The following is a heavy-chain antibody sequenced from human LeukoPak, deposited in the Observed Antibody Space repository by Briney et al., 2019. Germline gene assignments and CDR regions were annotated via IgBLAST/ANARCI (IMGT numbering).Heavy chain of an antibody. CDR3: ARGIDVVVPADTDY. D-gene: IGHD2-2*01. V-gene: IGHV1-2*02. J-gene: IGHJ4*02. Sequence: ASVKVSCKASGYTFTDYYLHWVRQAPGQGLEWMGWINPNSGGTEYSQKFQGRVTMTTDTSISTAYMELSRLRSDDTAVYYCARGIDVVVPADTDYWGQGTLVTVSS. CDR2: INPNSGGT. CDR1: GYTFTDYY.